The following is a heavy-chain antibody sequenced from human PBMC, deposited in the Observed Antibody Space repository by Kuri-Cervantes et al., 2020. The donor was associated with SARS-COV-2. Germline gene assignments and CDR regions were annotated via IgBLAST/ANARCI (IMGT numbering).Heavy chain of an antibody. Sequence: GESLKISCAASGFTFSSYDMHWVRQATGKGLEWVSAIGTAGDTYYPGSVKGRFTISRENAKNSLYLQMNSLRDEDTAVYYCARDKNWAFDYWGQGTLVTVSS. V-gene: IGHV3-13*04. J-gene: IGHJ4*02. CDR3: ARDKNWAFDY. CDR2: IGTAGDT. CDR1: GFTFSSYD. D-gene: IGHD7-27*01.